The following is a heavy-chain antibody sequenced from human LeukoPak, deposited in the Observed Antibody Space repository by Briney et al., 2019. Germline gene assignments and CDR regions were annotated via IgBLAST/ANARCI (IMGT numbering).Heavy chain of an antibody. CDR2: ISGSGGST. CDR3: ARDKGPGCSSTSCYYFDY. J-gene: IGHJ4*02. CDR1: GFTFSSYA. Sequence: GGPLRLSCAASGFTFSSYAMSWVRQAPGKGLEWVSAISGSGGSTYYADSVKGRFTISRDNSKNTLYLQMNSLRAEDTAVYYCARDKGPGCSSTSCYYFDYWGQGTLVTVSS. V-gene: IGHV3-23*01. D-gene: IGHD2-2*01.